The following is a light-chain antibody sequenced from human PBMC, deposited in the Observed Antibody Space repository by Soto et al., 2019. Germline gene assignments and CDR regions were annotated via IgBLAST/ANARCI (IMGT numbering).Light chain of an antibody. Sequence: DFQMTQSPSTLSASVGDRVTITCRASQSISDWLAWYQQIPGRAPKLLIYDASTLQSGVPSRFSGSGSGTEFILTISSLQPDDSATYYCQEYKSATFGQGTKLQIK. CDR3: QEYKSAT. J-gene: IGKJ2*01. CDR1: QSISDW. CDR2: DAS. V-gene: IGKV1-5*01.